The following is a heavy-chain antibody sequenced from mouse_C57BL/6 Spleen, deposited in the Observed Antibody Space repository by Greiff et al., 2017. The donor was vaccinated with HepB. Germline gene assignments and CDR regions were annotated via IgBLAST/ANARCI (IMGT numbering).Heavy chain of an antibody. Sequence: EVKLMESGPGLAKPSQTLSLTCSVTGYSITSDYWNWIRKFPGNKLEYMGYISYSGSTYYNPSLKSRISITRDTSKNQYYLQLNSVTTEDTATYYCARSYSNYRTWFAYWGQGTLVTVSA. V-gene: IGHV3-8*01. J-gene: IGHJ3*01. CDR1: GYSITSDY. CDR2: ISYSGST. CDR3: ARSYSNYRTWFAY. D-gene: IGHD2-5*01.